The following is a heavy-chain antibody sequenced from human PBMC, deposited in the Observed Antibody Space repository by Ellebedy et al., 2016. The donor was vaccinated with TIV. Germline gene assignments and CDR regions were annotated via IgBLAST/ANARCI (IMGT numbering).Heavy chain of an antibody. V-gene: IGHV4-34*01. Sequence: GSLRLSXAVYGGSFSGYYWSWIRQPPGKGLEWIGEINHSGSTNYNPSLKSRVTISVDTSKNQFSLKLSSVTAADTAVYYCARGAKGGTVLWGYYYYMDVWGKGTTVTVSS. J-gene: IGHJ6*03. D-gene: IGHD1-14*01. CDR2: INHSGST. CDR1: GGSFSGYY. CDR3: ARGAKGGTVLWGYYYYMDV.